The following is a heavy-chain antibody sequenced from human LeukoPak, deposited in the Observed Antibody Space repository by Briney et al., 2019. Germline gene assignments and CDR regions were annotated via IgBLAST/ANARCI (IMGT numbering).Heavy chain of an antibody. V-gene: IGHV3-23*01. D-gene: IGHD3-16*01. Sequence: GGSLRLSCAASGFTFSSYSMNWVRQAPGKGLEWVSTISASGGSTHYADFVEGRLTISRDNSKNTLYLQMNSLRAGDTAVYYCAKDRYIRGSYPDDAFDFWGQGTMVTASS. CDR2: ISASGGST. CDR3: AKDRYIRGSYPDDAFDF. CDR1: GFTFSSYS. J-gene: IGHJ3*01.